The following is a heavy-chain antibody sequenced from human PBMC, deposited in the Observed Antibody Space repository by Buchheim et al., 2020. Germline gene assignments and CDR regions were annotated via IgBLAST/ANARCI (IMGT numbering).Heavy chain of an antibody. CDR2: ISGSGGST. V-gene: IGHV3-23*01. D-gene: IGHD3-9*01. Sequence: EVQLLESGGGLVQPGGSLRLSCAASGFTFSSYAMSWVRQAPGKGLEWVSAISGSGGSTYYADSVKGRFPISRDNSKNTLYPQMNSLRAEDTAVYYCAKADYDILTGSPPEYYFDYWGQGTL. CDR3: AKADYDILTGSPPEYYFDY. J-gene: IGHJ4*02. CDR1: GFTFSSYA.